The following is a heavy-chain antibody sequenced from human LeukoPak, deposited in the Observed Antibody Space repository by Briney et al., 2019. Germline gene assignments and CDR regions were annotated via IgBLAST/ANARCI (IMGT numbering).Heavy chain of an antibody. CDR2: ISWNSGSI. CDR1: GFTFDDYA. D-gene: IGHD6-13*01. CDR3: AGSLSVGHAG. Sequence: GGSLRLSCAASGFTFDDYAMHWVRQAPGKGLEWVSGISWNSGSIGYADSVKGRFTISRDNSKNTAYLQMNSLRAEDTAVYYCAGSLSVGHAGWGQGTLVTVSS. J-gene: IGHJ4*02. V-gene: IGHV3-9*01.